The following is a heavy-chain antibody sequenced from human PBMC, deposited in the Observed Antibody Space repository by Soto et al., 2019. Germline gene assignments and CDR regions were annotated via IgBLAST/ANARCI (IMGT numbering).Heavy chain of an antibody. CDR2: ISYDGSNK. D-gene: IGHD3-3*01. CDR3: SKSITIFGVAAIFDY. J-gene: IGHJ4*02. Sequence: GGSLRLSCAASGFTFRDYAMHWVRQAPGKGLEWVAVISYDGSNKYYADSVKGRFTISRDNSKNTLYLQMNSLRAEDTAVYYYSKSITIFGVAAIFDYWGQGTLVTVSS. CDR1: GFTFRDYA. V-gene: IGHV3-30*04.